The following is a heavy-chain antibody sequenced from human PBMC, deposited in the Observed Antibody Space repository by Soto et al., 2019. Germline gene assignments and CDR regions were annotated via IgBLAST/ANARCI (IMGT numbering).Heavy chain of an antibody. CDR2: ISAYNGNT. CDR3: ARDPSITGTHEHDAFDI. V-gene: IGHV1-18*01. J-gene: IGHJ3*02. CDR1: GGTFSSYG. D-gene: IGHD1-7*01. Sequence: GASVKVSCKASGGTFSSYGISWVRQAPGQGLEWMGWISAYNGNTNYAQKLQGRVTMTTDTSTSTAYMELRSLRSDDTAVYYCARDPSITGTHEHDAFDIWGQGTMVTVSS.